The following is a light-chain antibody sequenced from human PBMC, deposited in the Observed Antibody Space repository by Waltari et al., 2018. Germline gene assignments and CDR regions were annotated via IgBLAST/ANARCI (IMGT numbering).Light chain of an antibody. CDR3: LQYYMNPRT. Sequence: DIMMTQSPDSLAVSLGERATINCKSSQSVLYSSNNKNYIAWDQQKPGQPPKRLIYWASTRESGGPDRGRGSGAGTEGTLTISSRQAEEGAVDHGLQYYMNPRTGGQWTKGEIK. CDR2: WAS. J-gene: IGKJ1*01. CDR1: QSVLYSSNNKNY. V-gene: IGKV4-1*01.